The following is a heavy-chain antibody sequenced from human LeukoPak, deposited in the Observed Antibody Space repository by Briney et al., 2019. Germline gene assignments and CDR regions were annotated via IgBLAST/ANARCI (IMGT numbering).Heavy chain of an antibody. J-gene: IGHJ4*02. V-gene: IGHV1-2*06. D-gene: IGHD1-1*01. CDR3: ARDGDLQPEFDY. CDR1: GYTFTGYY. Sequence: ASVKVSCKASGYTFTGYYMHWVRQAPGQGLEWMGRINPNSGGTNYAQKFQGRVTMTRDTSISTAYMELSRLGPDDTAVYYCARDGDLQPEFDYWGQGTLVTVSS. CDR2: INPNSGGT.